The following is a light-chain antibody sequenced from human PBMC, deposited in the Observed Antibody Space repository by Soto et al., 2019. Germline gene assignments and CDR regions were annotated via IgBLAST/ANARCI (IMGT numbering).Light chain of an antibody. CDR1: QSVNDY. J-gene: IGKJ2*01. CDR3: QQSFSTPYI. Sequence: DFQVTQSPSSLSASVGDRVTITCRASQSVNDYLNWYQQRPGKAPRLLIYAASTLHSGVPSRFSGNGFGTDFSLTITSLQPEDFATYYCQQSFSTPYIFGQGTKLEIK. CDR2: AAS. V-gene: IGKV1-39*01.